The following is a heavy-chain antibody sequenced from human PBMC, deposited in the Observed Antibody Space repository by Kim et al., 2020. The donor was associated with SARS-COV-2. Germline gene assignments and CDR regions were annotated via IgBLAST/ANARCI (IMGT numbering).Heavy chain of an antibody. Sequence: ASVKVSCKASGYTFIVYYIHWVRQAPGHGLEWMGRINPRTGGTNYAQRFQGRVSMTSDTSTTTAYMELNRLGSDDTAVYFCAKEDDGFDLWGQGTILTVSS. J-gene: IGHJ3*01. CDR2: INPRTGGT. V-gene: IGHV1-2*06. CDR1: GYTFIVYY. CDR3: AKEDDGFDL.